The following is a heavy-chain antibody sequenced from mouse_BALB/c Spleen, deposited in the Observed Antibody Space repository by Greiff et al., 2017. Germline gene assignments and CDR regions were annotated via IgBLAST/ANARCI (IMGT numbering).Heavy chain of an antibody. CDR1: GFNIKDTY. CDR3: AREDYYGSADY. CDR2: IDPANGNT. J-gene: IGHJ2*01. D-gene: IGHD1-1*01. Sequence: EVQLVESGAELVKPGASVKLSCTASGFNIKDTYMHWVKQRPEQGLEWIGRIDPANGNTKYDPKFQGKATITADTSSNTAYLQLSSLTSEDTAVYYCAREDYYGSADYWGQGTTLTVSS. V-gene: IGHV14-3*02.